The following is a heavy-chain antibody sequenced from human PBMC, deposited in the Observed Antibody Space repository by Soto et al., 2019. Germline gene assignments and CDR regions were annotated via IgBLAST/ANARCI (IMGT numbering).Heavy chain of an antibody. D-gene: IGHD2-15*01. Sequence: QVLLVESGAGVVQPGRSLRLSCAASGSIFRGYGMHWVRQAPGKGLEWVAVIRFDGSNINYADFVMGRFTISRDNSKNTLYLEMNSLRVEDTAVYYCARDGVGATAFWGYLDYWGQGTLVTVSS. CDR2: IRFDGSNI. J-gene: IGHJ4*02. CDR1: GSIFRGYG. V-gene: IGHV3-33*01. CDR3: ARDGVGATAFWGYLDY.